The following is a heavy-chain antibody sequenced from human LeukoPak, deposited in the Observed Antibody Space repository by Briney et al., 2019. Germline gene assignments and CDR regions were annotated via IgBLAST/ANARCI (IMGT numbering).Heavy chain of an antibody. CDR2: IYYSGST. CDR1: GGSISSNY. CDR3: ARGSYLGVPVPRFYGMDV. V-gene: IGHV4-59*01. D-gene: IGHD2-2*01. J-gene: IGHJ6*02. Sequence: PSQTLSLSCTVSGGSISSNYWSWSRQPPGNGLEWIGYIYYSGSTNYNPSLKSRVTISVDTSKNQFSLKLSTVTAADTAVYYCARGSYLGVPVPRFYGMDVWGQGTTVTVSS.